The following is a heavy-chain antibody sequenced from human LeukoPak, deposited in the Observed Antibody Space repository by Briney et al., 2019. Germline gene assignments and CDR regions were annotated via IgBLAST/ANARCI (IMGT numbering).Heavy chain of an antibody. V-gene: IGHV3-23*01. Sequence: GGSLRLSCAASGFTFSSYAMSWVRQAPGKGLEWVSAISGSGGSTYYADSVKGRFTISRDNSKNTLYLQMNSLRAEDTAVYYCAKGEYNWNYIDYFDYWGQGTLVTVSS. CDR3: AKGEYNWNYIDYFDY. CDR2: ISGSGGST. CDR1: GFTFSSYA. D-gene: IGHD1-7*01. J-gene: IGHJ4*02.